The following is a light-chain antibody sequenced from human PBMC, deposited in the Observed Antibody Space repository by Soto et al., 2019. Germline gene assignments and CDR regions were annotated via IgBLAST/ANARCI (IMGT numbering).Light chain of an antibody. CDR2: AAS. CDR3: QLSHSIPYT. Sequence: DIQMTQSPSSLSASVGDRVTITCRASQTISTYLNWYQQKPGKAPKLLIYAASRLQSGVPSRFSCSGSGTDFTLTISSLQTEDFATYYRQLSHSIPYTFGQWTKLEIK. CDR1: QTISTY. J-gene: IGKJ2*01. V-gene: IGKV1-39*01.